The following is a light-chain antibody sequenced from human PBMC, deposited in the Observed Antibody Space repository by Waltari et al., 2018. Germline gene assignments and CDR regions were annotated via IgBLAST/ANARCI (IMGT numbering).Light chain of an antibody. CDR3: GTWDSSLSGAV. Sequence: QSVLTQPPSVSAAPGPRVTIFCPGGRSTIGNNYVSWYRQFPGTAPKLLIYENTERPSGIPGRFSGSKSGTSATLDITGLQAGDEADYYCGTWDSSLSGAVFGGGTHLTVL. J-gene: IGLJ7*01. CDR2: ENT. V-gene: IGLV1-51*02. CDR1: RSTIGNNY.